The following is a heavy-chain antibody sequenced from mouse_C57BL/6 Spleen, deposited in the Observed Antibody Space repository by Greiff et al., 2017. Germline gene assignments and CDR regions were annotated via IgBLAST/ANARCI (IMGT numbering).Heavy chain of an antibody. V-gene: IGHV1-76*01. D-gene: IGHD1-1*01. Sequence: VQLQQSGAELVRPGASVKLSCKASGYTFTDYYINWVKQRPGQGLEWIARIYPGSGNTYYNEKFKGKATLTAEKSSSTAYMQPSSLTSEDSAVYFCAREGIITTVVATDYWGQGTTLTVSS. CDR2: IYPGSGNT. J-gene: IGHJ2*01. CDR3: AREGIITTVVATDY. CDR1: GYTFTDYY.